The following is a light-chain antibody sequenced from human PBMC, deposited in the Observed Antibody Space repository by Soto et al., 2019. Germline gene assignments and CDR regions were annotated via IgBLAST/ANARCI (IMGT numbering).Light chain of an antibody. CDR2: KVS. V-gene: IGKV2-30*01. CDR1: HSLVYSDGIAY. Sequence: DVVMTQSPLSLPVTLGQPASISCRSSHSLVYSDGIAYLNWFQQRPGQSPRRLIYKVSYRDSGGPDRFSGSGSGTEFTLRISRVEAEDVGVYYCMQGTHWPPDTFGQGTKLEIK. CDR3: MQGTHWPPDT. J-gene: IGKJ2*01.